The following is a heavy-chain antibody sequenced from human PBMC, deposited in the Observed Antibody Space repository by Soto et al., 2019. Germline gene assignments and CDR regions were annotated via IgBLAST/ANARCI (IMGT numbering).Heavy chain of an antibody. D-gene: IGHD2-2*01. J-gene: IGHJ5*02. Sequence: ASVKVSCKASGYTFTSYYMHWVRQAPGQGLEWMGIINPGGGSTSYAQKFQGRVTMTRDTSTSTVYMELSSLRSEDTAVYYCARESSVVVPAARGNWFDPWGQGTLVTVSS. CDR3: ARESSVVVPAARGNWFDP. CDR1: GYTFTSYY. CDR2: INPGGGST. V-gene: IGHV1-46*01.